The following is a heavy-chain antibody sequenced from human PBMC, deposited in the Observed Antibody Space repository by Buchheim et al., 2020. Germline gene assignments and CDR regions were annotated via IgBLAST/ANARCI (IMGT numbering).Heavy chain of an antibody. CDR3: VRSLDSGSSLDY. Sequence: EVQLVESGGGLVQPGGSLRLSCVASGFTFTSYWMNWVRQAPGKGLMWVARIKSDGSTTTYEDSVKGRITISRENAKKTLYLQMNSLRAEDTAVYYCVRSLDSGSSLDYWGQGTL. CDR2: IKSDGSTT. D-gene: IGHD1-26*01. J-gene: IGHJ4*02. CDR1: GFTFTSYW. V-gene: IGHV3-74*01.